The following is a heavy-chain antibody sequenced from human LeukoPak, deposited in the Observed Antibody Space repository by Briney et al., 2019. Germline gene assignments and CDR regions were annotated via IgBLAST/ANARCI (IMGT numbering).Heavy chain of an antibody. V-gene: IGHV4-59*01. D-gene: IGHD1-1*01. J-gene: IGHJ5*02. CDR3: AREGTRDTNWFDP. CDR2: IYYSGST. CDR1: GGAISSYY. Sequence: SETLSLTRTVSGGAISSYYWSWIQQPPGQGLEWIGYIYYSGSTNYNPSLKSRVTISVDTSKNQFSLKLSSVTAAVTAVYYCAREGTRDTNWFDPWGQGTLVTVSS.